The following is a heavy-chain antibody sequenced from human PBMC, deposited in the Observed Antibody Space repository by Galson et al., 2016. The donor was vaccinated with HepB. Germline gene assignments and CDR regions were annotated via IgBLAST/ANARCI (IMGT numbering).Heavy chain of an antibody. Sequence: SLRLSCAASGFSLSRYWMHWVRQAPGKGLEWVSLSSSSGDSTYYADSVKGRFPISRDNSKNTLYLQMNSLRAEDTAVFYCARGGSLVLRYFDWLLTFPDWGQGTLVTVSS. J-gene: IGHJ4*02. CDR3: ARGGSLVLRYFDWLLTFPD. CDR2: SSSSGDST. D-gene: IGHD3-9*01. V-gene: IGHV3-NL1*01. CDR1: GFSLSRYW.